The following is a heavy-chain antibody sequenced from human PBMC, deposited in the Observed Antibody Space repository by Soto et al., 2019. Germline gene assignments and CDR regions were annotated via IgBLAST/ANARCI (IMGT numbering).Heavy chain of an antibody. D-gene: IGHD2-15*01. CDR3: ARFVVPATRHADFDF. CDR2: IYYLGNT. J-gene: IGHJ4*02. V-gene: IGHV4-39*01. CDR1: VDSMTNNTLH. Sequence: SETLSLTCNPSVDSMTNNTLHLGWVCQRAGKGLDWIGNIYYLGNTFYTTSLRSRVTISADTSKNQFSLNLSSVTAADTAVSYCARFVVPATRHADFDFWGQGTLVTLS.